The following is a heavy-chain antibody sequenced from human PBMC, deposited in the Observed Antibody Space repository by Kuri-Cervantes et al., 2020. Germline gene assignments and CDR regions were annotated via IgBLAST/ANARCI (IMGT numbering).Heavy chain of an antibody. Sequence: SVKVSCKASGYTFTYRYLHWVRQAPGQALEWMGWITPFNGNTNYAQKFQDRVTITRDTSISTAYMELSSLRSEDTAVYYCARGHSSSWYDYYYMDVWGKGTTVTVSS. D-gene: IGHD6-13*01. J-gene: IGHJ6*03. CDR2: ITPFNGNT. CDR3: ARGHSSSWYDYYYMDV. CDR1: GYTFTYRY. V-gene: IGHV1-45*02.